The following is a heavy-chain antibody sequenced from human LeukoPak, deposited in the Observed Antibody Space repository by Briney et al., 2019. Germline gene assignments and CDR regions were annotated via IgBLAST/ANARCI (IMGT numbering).Heavy chain of an antibody. Sequence: SETLSLTCTVSGGSISSGSYYWSWIRQPPGKGLEWIGSIYHSGSTYYNPSLKSRVTISVDTSKNQFSLKLSSVTAADTAVYYCARDPAGGDDFWSGYYPSNFDYWGQGTLVTVSS. CDR1: GGSISSGSYY. D-gene: IGHD3-3*01. CDR3: ARDPAGGDDFWSGYYPSNFDY. J-gene: IGHJ4*02. V-gene: IGHV4-39*07. CDR2: IYHSGST.